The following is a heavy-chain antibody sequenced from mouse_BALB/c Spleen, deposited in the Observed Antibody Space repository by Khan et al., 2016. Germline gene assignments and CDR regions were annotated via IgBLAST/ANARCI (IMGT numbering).Heavy chain of an antibody. J-gene: IGHJ3*01. CDR1: GFTFSNYW. CDR2: FRLKFNHYAT. D-gene: IGHD6-2*01. V-gene: IGHV6-6*02. CDR3: ISGFAY. Sequence: EVKLEESGGGLVQPGGSMKLSCVASGFTFSNYWMNWVRQSPEKGLEWVAEFRLKFNHYATHYAVSGKGRFTILRDLSNSSVYLQMNNLRAEDTGIYYCISGFAYWGQGTLVTVSA.